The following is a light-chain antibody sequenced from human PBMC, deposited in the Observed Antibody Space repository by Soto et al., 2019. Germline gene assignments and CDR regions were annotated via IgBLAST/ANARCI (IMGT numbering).Light chain of an antibody. Sequence: DIQMTQSPSSLSASVGDRVTVTCRASQSVSTYLDWYQQNPGKAPKLLIYATSSLQSGVPSRFSGSGSGTDVPLNSRSLQPEDLATYYCQQGSDIPYTFGQGTKLEIK. V-gene: IGKV1-39*01. J-gene: IGKJ2*01. CDR1: QSVSTY. CDR2: ATS. CDR3: QQGSDIPYT.